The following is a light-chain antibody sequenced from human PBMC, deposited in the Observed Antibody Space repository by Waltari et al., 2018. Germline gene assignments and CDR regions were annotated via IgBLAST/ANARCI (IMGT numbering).Light chain of an antibody. V-gene: IGKV1-33*01. J-gene: IGKJ3*01. CDR1: QDINNY. CDR2: DAS. CDR3: QQYDNPTLT. Sequence: DIQMTQSPSSLSASVGARVTITCQASQDINNYLNWYQQKPGKAPKLLIYDASNLETGVPSRFSGSGSGTDFILTISSLQPEDIATYYCQQYDNPTLTFGPGTKVDL.